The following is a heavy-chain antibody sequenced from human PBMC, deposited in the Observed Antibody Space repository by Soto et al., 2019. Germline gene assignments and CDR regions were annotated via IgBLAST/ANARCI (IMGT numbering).Heavy chain of an antibody. CDR3: ARVDIAVVPSTTFDY. CDR2: IKYSGHT. CDR1: GGSISSISYY. D-gene: IGHD2-2*01. V-gene: IGHV4-39*01. J-gene: IGHJ4*02. Sequence: SETLSLTCTVSGGSISSISYYWGWIRQPPGKGLEWIGRIKYSGHTFYNPSLKSRVTMSVDTSKNQFSLRLSSVTAAETAVYYFARVDIAVVPSTTFDYWGQGTLVTVSS.